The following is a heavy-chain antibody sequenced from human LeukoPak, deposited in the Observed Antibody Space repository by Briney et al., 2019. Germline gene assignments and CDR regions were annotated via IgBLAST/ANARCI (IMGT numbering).Heavy chain of an antibody. CDR3: VGRQDTSGYYYVN. Sequence: SETLSLTWTVSGGSFSNYHGSWIRQPPGKGLEWIGYTHYTGNTNYNPSLKSRVTISVDTSKNQFSLKLSSVTAADTAVYYCVGRQDTSGYYYVNWGQGTLVTVSS. CDR1: GGSFSNYH. CDR2: THYTGNT. D-gene: IGHD3-22*01. J-gene: IGHJ4*02. V-gene: IGHV4-59*01.